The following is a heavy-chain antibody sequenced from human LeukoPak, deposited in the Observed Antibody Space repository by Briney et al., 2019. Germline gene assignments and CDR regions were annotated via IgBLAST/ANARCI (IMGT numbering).Heavy chain of an antibody. V-gene: IGHV4-59*01. J-gene: IGHJ4*02. D-gene: IGHD1-1*01. CDR1: GGSISSYY. Sequence: SETLSLTCTVSGGSISSYYWSWVRQPPGKGLEWIGYIYYSGSTNYNPSLKSRVTISVDTSKNQFSLKLSSVTAADTAVYYCARGHTRYYFDYWGQGTLVTVSS. CDR3: ARGHTRYYFDY. CDR2: IYYSGST.